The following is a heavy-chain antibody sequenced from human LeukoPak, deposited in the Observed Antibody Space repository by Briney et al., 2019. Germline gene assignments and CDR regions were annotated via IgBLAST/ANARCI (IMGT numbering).Heavy chain of an antibody. J-gene: IGHJ4*02. V-gene: IGHV3-74*01. CDR2: INTDGSTT. CDR3: ARAADYYASGIFY. CDR1: GFTFRSYE. Sequence: GGSLRLSCAASGFTFRSYEMNWVRQAPGKGLVWVSRINTDGSTTTYADSVKGRFTISRDNAKNTLYLQTNSLRAEDTAVYYCARAADYYASGIFYWGQGTLVTVSS. D-gene: IGHD3-10*01.